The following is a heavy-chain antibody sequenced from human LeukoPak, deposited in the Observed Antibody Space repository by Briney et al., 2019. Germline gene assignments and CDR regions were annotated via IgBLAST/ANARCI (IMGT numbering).Heavy chain of an antibody. CDR3: ARLGEIPVFGVVTKSTSYFDY. CDR1: GFTFTNYW. J-gene: IGHJ4*02. CDR2: IKQDRSEK. D-gene: IGHD3-3*01. Sequence: PGGSLRLSCAASGFTFTNYWMSWVRQAPGKGLELVAHIKQDRSEKYYVDSVKGRFTISRDNAKNSLYLQMNSLRAEDTAVYYCARLGEIPVFGVVTKSTSYFDYWGQGTLVTVSS. V-gene: IGHV3-7*01.